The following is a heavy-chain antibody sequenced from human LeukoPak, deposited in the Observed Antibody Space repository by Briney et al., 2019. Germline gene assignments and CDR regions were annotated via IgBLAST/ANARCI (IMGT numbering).Heavy chain of an antibody. CDR3: AKEWGVELQQWLVTAPDY. CDR2: ISGSGGST. Sequence: GGSLRLSCAASGFTFSSYAMSWVRQAPGKGLEWVSAISGSGGSTYYADSVKGRFTISRDNSKNTLYLQMNSLRAEDTAVYYCAKEWGVELQQWLVTAPDYWGQGTLVTVSS. J-gene: IGHJ4*02. V-gene: IGHV3-23*01. CDR1: GFTFSSYA. D-gene: IGHD6-19*01.